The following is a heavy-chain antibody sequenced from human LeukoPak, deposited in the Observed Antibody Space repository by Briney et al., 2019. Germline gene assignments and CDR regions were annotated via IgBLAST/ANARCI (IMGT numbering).Heavy chain of an antibody. Sequence: SVKVSCKASGGTFSSYAISWVRQAPGQGLEWMGGIIPIFGTANYAQKFQGRVTITADESTSTAYTELSSLRSEDTAVYYCARGEGLQQNWFDPWGQGTLVTVSS. CDR2: IIPIFGTA. CDR1: GGTFSSYA. V-gene: IGHV1-69*13. J-gene: IGHJ5*02. CDR3: ARGEGLQQNWFDP. D-gene: IGHD1-1*01.